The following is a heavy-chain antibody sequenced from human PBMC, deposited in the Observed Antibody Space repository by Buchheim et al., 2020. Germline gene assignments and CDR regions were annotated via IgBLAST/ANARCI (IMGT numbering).Heavy chain of an antibody. CDR2: IIPKFDSP. V-gene: IGHV1-69*06. CDR1: GGTFSDFA. J-gene: IGHJ5*02. Sequence: QVQLGQSGAEVRKPGSSVKLSCKASGGTFSDFAISWVRQAPGQGLEWVGGIIPKFDSPKYAPEFKGRLTITADRSTSTVYMQLSSLRSEDTAVYFCARGQSASWFSGSFDPWGQGTL. D-gene: IGHD2-2*01. CDR3: ARGQSASWFSGSFDP.